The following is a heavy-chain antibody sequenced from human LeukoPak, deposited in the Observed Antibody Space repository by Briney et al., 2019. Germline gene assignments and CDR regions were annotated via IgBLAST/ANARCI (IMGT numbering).Heavy chain of an antibody. D-gene: IGHD3-3*01. CDR2: INHSGST. V-gene: IGHV4-34*01. Sequence: SETLSLTCAVYGGSFSGYYWSWIRQPPGKGLEWIGEINHSGSTNYNPSLKSRVTISVDTSKNQFSLKLSSVTAADTAVYYCARGGRFLGYYDFWSGCSNFDYWGQGTLVTVSS. CDR3: ARGGRFLGYYDFWSGCSNFDY. CDR1: GGSFSGYY. J-gene: IGHJ4*02.